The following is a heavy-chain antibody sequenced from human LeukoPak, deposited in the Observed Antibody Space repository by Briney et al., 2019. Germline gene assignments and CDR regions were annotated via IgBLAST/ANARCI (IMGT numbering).Heavy chain of an antibody. Sequence: GGSLRLSCAASGFTFSSYAMSWVRQAPGKGLEWVSAISGSGGRIYYADSVKGRFTISRDNSMDTLYLQMNSLRADDTAVYYCAKGARWELPLDYWGQGTLVTVSS. V-gene: IGHV3-23*01. CDR3: AKGARWELPLDY. D-gene: IGHD1-26*01. J-gene: IGHJ4*02. CDR2: ISGSGGRI. CDR1: GFTFSSYA.